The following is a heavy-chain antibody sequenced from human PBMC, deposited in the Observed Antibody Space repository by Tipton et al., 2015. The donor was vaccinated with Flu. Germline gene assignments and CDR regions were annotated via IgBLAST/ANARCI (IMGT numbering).Heavy chain of an antibody. J-gene: IGHJ4*02. CDR1: GGSISSSSYY. CDR3: ATEYRGGGNRYYFDY. CDR2: IYYSGST. V-gene: IGHV4-61*05. Sequence: LRLSCTVSGGSISSSSYYWGWIRQPPGKGLEWIGYIYYSGSTNYNPSLKSRVTISVDTSKNQFSLKLSSVTAADTAVYYCATEYRGGGNRYYFDYWGKGNVVTV. D-gene: IGHD4-23*01.